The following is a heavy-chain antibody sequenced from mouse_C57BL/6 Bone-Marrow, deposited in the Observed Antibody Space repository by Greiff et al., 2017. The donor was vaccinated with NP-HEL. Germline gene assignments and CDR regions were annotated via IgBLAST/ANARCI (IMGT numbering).Heavy chain of an antibody. CDR3: ARGGDSSGYFDY. D-gene: IGHD3-2*02. Sequence: QQSCKASGYTFTSYWMHWVKQRPGQGLEWIGNINPSNGGTNYNEKFKSKATLTVDKSSSTAYMQLSSLTSEDSAVYYCARGGDSSGYFDYWGQGTTLTVSS. J-gene: IGHJ2*01. CDR1: GYTFTSYW. CDR2: INPSNGGT. V-gene: IGHV1-53*01.